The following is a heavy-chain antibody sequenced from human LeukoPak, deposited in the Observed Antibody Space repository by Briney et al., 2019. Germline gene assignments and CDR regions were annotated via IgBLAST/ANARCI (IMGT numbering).Heavy chain of an antibody. D-gene: IGHD2-21*02. V-gene: IGHV3-66*01. CDR1: GFTVSSNY. CDR2: IYSGGGS. Sequence: PGGSLRLSCAASGFTVSSNYMSWVRQAPGKGLEWVPVIYSGGGSDYADSVKGRFTISRDNSKNTLYLQMNSLRAEDTAVYYCARAVGVTAIHNAFDIWGQGTMGTVSS. J-gene: IGHJ3*02. CDR3: ARAVGVTAIHNAFDI.